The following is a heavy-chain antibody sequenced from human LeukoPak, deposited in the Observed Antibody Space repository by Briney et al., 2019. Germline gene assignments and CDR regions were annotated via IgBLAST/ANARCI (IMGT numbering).Heavy chain of an antibody. D-gene: IGHD2-2*01. CDR2: ISYDGSNK. Sequence: ERSLRLSCAASGFTFSSYAMHWVRQAPGKGLEWVAVISYDGSNKYYADSVKGRFTISRDNSKNTLYLQMNSLRADDTAVYFCARGVVPTAMRYWYFDLWGRGTLVTVSS. CDR1: GFTFSSYA. CDR3: ARGVVPTAMRYWYFDL. J-gene: IGHJ2*01. V-gene: IGHV3-30*04.